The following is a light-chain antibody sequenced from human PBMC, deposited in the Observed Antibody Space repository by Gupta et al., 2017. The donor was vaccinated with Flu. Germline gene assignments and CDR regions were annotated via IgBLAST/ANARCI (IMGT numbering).Light chain of an antibody. V-gene: IGKV4-1*01. Sequence: DIVLTPSPDSLAVSPGERATINCKSSQSVLYTSSNKNLLAWYQQKPGQPPMLLICWASTRESGVSERFSDSGSGTYFSIIISSLQAEDVAAYYCQQYYSTPYTFGQGTKLEIK. CDR1: QSVLYTSSNKNL. CDR3: QQYYSTPYT. J-gene: IGKJ2*01. CDR2: WAS.